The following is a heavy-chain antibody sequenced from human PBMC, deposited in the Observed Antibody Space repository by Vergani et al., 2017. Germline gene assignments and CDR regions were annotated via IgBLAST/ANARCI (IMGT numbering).Heavy chain of an antibody. V-gene: IGHV4-34*01. D-gene: IGHD3-10*01. Sequence: QAQLQQWGAGLLKPSETLSLTCAIYGGSFNDYWWTWIRQPPGKGLEWIGEIRHDGITHYSPSLKSRVTISVDTSKNQFSLKLSSVTAADTAVYYCARQGGGYYGSGTFDYWGQGTLVTVSS. CDR2: IRHDGIT. CDR3: ARQGGGYYGSGTFDY. CDR1: GGSFNDYW. J-gene: IGHJ4*02.